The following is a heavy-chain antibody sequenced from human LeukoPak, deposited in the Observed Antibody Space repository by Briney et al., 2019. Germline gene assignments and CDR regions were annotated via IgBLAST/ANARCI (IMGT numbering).Heavy chain of an antibody. J-gene: IGHJ4*02. Sequence: SETLSLTCTVSGGTISSYYWSWIRQPPGKGLEWIGYIYYSGSTNYNPSLKSRVTISVDTSKNQFSLKLSSVTAADTAVYYCARIGHEDYYFDYWGQGTLVTVSS. CDR1: GGTISSYY. V-gene: IGHV4-59*01. CDR2: IYYSGST. CDR3: ARIGHEDYYFDY.